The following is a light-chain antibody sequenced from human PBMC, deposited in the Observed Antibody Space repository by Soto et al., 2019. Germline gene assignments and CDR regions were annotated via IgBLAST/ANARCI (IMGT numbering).Light chain of an antibody. Sequence: DIQMTQSPSMLSASVGDRVTIACRASQSIRRWLAWYQQKPGKAPKLLIFDASTLESGVPSRFSGSGSGTEFTLTISSLQPEDFATYYCLQHNSYPRTFGQGTKVDI. V-gene: IGKV1-5*01. CDR3: LQHNSYPRT. J-gene: IGKJ1*01. CDR2: DAS. CDR1: QSIRRW.